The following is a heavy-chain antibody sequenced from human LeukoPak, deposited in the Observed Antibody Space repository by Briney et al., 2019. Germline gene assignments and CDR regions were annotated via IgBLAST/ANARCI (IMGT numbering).Heavy chain of an antibody. V-gene: IGHV3-33*06. CDR2: IWYDGSNK. J-gene: IGHJ4*02. CDR3: AKDLYYDSSGPFDY. CDR1: GFTFSSYG. Sequence: GRSLRLSCAAPGFTFSSYGMHWVRQAPGKGLEWVAVIWYDGSNKYYADSVKGRFTISRDNSKNTLYLQMNSLRAEDTAVYYCAKDLYYDSSGPFDYWGQGTLVTVSS. D-gene: IGHD3-22*01.